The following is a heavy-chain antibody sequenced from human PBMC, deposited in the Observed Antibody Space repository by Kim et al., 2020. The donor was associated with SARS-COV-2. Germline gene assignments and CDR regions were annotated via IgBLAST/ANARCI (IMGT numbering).Heavy chain of an antibody. D-gene: IGHD3-22*01. CDR3: AKPAVDSRHEYFQH. J-gene: IGHJ1*01. CDR2: IWYDGSNK. CDR1: GFTFSSYA. Sequence: GGSLRLSCAASGFTFSSYAMHWVRQAPGKGLEWVAVIWYDGSNKYYADSVKGRFTISRDNSKNTLYLQMNSLRAEDTAVYYCAKPAVDSRHEYFQHWGQGTLVTVSS. V-gene: IGHV3-33*06.